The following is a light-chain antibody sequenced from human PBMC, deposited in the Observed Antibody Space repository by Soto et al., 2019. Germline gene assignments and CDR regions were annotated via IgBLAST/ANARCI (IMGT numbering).Light chain of an antibody. V-gene: IGKV3-20*01. J-gene: IGKJ2*01. CDR3: QQYGSSPHT. CDR1: QSVSSSY. Sequence: EIVLTQSPGTLSLSQEERATLSCRASQSVSSSYLAWYQHKPGQAPRLLIYGASSRATGIPDRLSGSGFGTDFTRTIRRPEPEDFAVYYCQQYGSSPHTFVKATKLEI. CDR2: GAS.